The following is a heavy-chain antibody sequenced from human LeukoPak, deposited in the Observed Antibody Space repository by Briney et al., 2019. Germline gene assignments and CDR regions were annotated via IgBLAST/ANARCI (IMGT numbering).Heavy chain of an antibody. CDR3: ARDRYGYSYGFDY. CDR1: GFTFSSYA. D-gene: IGHD5-18*01. Sequence: AGGSLRLSCAASGFTFSSYAMHWVRQAPGKGLEWVAVISYDGSNKYYADSVKGRFTISRDNFKNTLYLQMNSLRAEDTAVYYCARDRYGYSYGFDYWGQGTLVTVSS. J-gene: IGHJ4*02. CDR2: ISYDGSNK. V-gene: IGHV3-30*04.